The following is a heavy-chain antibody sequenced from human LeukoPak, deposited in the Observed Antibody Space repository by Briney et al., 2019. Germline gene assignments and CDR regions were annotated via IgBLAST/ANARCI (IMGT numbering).Heavy chain of an antibody. J-gene: IGHJ4*02. Sequence: TGGSLRLSCAASGFTFSSYAMSWVRQAPGKGLEWVSAISGSGGSTYYADSVKGRFTISRDNSKITLYLQMNSLRAEDTAVYYCAKDEGRGITMVRRASDYWGQGTLVTVSS. CDR3: AKDEGRGITMVRRASDY. D-gene: IGHD3-10*01. CDR2: ISGSGGST. V-gene: IGHV3-23*01. CDR1: GFTFSSYA.